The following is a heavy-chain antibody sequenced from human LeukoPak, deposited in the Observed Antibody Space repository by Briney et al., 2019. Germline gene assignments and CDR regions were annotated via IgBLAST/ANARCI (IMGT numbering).Heavy chain of an antibody. CDR3: ARDSGYSYGYDGEYYFDY. CDR1: GYTFTGYY. V-gene: IGHV1-46*01. J-gene: IGHJ4*02. D-gene: IGHD5-18*01. Sequence: ASVKVSCKASGYTFTGYYMHWVRQAPGQGLEWMGIINPSGGSTSYAQKFQGRVTMTRDTSTSTVYMELSSLRSEDTAVYYCARDSGYSYGYDGEYYFDYWGQGTLVTVSS. CDR2: INPSGGST.